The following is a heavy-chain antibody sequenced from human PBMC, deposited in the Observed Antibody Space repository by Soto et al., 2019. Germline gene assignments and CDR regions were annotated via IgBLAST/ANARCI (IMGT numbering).Heavy chain of an antibody. J-gene: IGHJ4*02. CDR2: IIPIFGTA. D-gene: IGHD5-12*01. CDR3: ARGERDGYDFDY. Sequence: SVKVSCKASGGTFSSYAISWVRQAPGQGLEWMGGIIPIFGTANYAQKFQGRVTITADESTSTAYMELSSLRSEDTAVYYCARGERDGYDFDYWGQGTLVTVSS. CDR1: GGTFSSYA. V-gene: IGHV1-69*13.